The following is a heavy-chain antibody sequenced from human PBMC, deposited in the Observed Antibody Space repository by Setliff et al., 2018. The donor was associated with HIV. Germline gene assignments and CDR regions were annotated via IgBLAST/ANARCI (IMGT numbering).Heavy chain of an antibody. V-gene: IGHV4-39*07. CDR2: IHHSGTT. CDR1: GYSISSSSYY. Sequence: PSETLSLTCTVSGYSISSSSYYWDWIRQPPGKGLDWIGSIHHSGTTYYNPSLKSRVTISVDTATNQVSLQVNSVTAVDTAVYYCARVPHRVVGTTTLLYHFDYWGLGTLVTVS. CDR3: ARVPHRVVGTTTLLYHFDY. D-gene: IGHD1-26*01. J-gene: IGHJ4*02.